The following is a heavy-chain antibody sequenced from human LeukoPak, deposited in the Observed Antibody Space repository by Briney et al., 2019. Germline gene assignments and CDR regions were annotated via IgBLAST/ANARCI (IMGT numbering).Heavy chain of an antibody. Sequence: ASVKVSCKASGGTFSSYAISWVRQAPGQGLEWMGGIIPIFGTANYAQKFQGRVTITADESTSTAYMELSSLRSEDTAVYYCARETPDLDAFDIWGQGTMVTVSS. J-gene: IGHJ3*02. CDR3: ARETPDLDAFDI. CDR2: IIPIFGTA. D-gene: IGHD4-23*01. V-gene: IGHV1-69*13. CDR1: GGTFSSYA.